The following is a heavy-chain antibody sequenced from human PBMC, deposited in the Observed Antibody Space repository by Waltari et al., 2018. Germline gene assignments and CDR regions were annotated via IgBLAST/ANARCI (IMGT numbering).Heavy chain of an antibody. J-gene: IGHJ4*02. CDR3: AKGVDIVATIGN. Sequence: QVQLVQSGAEVKKPGSSVKVSCKASGGTFSSYAISWVRQAPGQGLEWMGGIIPNFGTANDAQKFQGRVTITTDESTSTAYMELSSLRSEDTAVYYCAKGVDIVATIGNWGQGTLVTVSS. D-gene: IGHD5-12*01. V-gene: IGHV1-69*05. CDR2: IIPNFGTA. CDR1: GGTFSSYA.